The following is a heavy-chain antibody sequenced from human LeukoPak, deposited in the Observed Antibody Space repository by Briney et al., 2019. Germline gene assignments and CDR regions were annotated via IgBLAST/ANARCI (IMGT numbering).Heavy chain of an antibody. Sequence: GGSLRLSCAASGFTFSNSDIHWVRQAPGKGLEWVAIISYDGSDKYYADSVKGRFTISRDNSKKTLYMQMNSLRAEDTAVYYCAGGGNSRHHFDYWGQGTLVTVSS. CDR2: ISYDGSDK. CDR1: GFTFSNSD. CDR3: AGGGNSRHHFDY. D-gene: IGHD3-16*01. V-gene: IGHV3-30*03. J-gene: IGHJ4*02.